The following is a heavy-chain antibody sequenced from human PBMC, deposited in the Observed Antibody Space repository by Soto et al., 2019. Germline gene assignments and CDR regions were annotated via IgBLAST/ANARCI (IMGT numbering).Heavy chain of an antibody. CDR3: ARLYGSGSYYNEYSPSYFDY. Sequence: SETLSLTCAVSGGSISSGGYSWSWIRQPPGKGLEWIGYIYHSGSTYYNPSLKSRVTISVDRSKNQFSLKLSSVTAADTAVYYCARLYGSGSYYNEYSPSYFDYWGQGTLVTVS. CDR2: IYHSGST. D-gene: IGHD3-10*01. V-gene: IGHV4-30-2*01. J-gene: IGHJ4*02. CDR1: GGSISSGGYS.